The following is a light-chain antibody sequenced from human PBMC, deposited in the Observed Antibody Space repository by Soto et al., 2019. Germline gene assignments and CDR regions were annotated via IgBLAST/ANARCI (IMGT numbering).Light chain of an antibody. CDR3: QQYGTSPHT. J-gene: IGKJ2*01. CDR2: AAS. V-gene: IGKV3-20*01. CDR1: QSFSSNY. Sequence: EVVLTQSPGTLSLSPGERATLSCRAIQSFSSNYLAWYQQKPGQAPRLLIYAASSRATDIPDRFSGSGSGTDFTLTISRLEPEASAVYSCQQYGTSPHTFGQGTKVDIK.